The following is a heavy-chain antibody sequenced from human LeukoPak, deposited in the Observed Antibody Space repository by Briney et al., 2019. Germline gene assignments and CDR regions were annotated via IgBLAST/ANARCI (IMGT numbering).Heavy chain of an antibody. J-gene: IGHJ6*02. D-gene: IGHD1-7*01. V-gene: IGHV1-24*01. CDR2: GET. CDR3: ATDASLITGTTAYYYYGMDV. Sequence: GETIYAQKFQGRVTMTEDTSTDTAYMELSSLRSEDTAVYYCATDASLITGTTAYYYYGMDVWGQGTTVTVSS.